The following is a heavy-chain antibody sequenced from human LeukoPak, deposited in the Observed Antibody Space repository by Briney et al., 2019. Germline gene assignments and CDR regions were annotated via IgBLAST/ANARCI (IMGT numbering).Heavy chain of an antibody. CDR2: SNSGGSTT. Sequence: PGGSLRLSCAASGFTFSSFWMHWVRQAPGKGLVWVSRSNSGGSTTNYADSVKGRFTISRDNTKSTLYLQMNSLRTEDTAVYYCARALVGRFDPWGQGTLVTVSS. J-gene: IGHJ5*02. D-gene: IGHD1-26*01. CDR3: ARALVGRFDP. V-gene: IGHV3-74*01. CDR1: GFTFSSFW.